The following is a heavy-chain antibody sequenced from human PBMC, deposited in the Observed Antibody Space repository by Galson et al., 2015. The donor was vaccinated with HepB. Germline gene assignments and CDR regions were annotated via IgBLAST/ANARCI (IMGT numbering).Heavy chain of an antibody. J-gene: IGHJ4*02. V-gene: IGHV4-34*01. D-gene: IGHD6-19*01. CDR1: GGSFSGYY. CDR2: INHSGST. Sequence: ETLSLTCGVYGGSFSGYYWSWIRQPPGEGLEWIGEINHSGSTNYSPSLKSRVTISVDTSKNQFSLKLSSVTAADTAVYYCARLGGMNIAVAGPEDYWGQGTLVTVSS. CDR3: ARLGGMNIAVAGPEDY.